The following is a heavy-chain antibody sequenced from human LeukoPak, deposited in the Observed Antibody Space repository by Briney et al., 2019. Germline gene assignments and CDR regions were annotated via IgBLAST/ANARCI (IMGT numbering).Heavy chain of an antibody. CDR3: ARVFVGSWAIFAFDI. CDR2: IYHSGST. D-gene: IGHD6-13*01. CDR1: GGSISSGGYY. V-gene: IGHV4-30-2*01. Sequence: PSQTLSLTCTVSGGSISSGGYYWSWIRQPPGKGLEWIGYIYHSGSTYYNPSLKSRVTISVDRSKNQFSLKLSSVTAADTAVYYCARVFVGSWAIFAFDIWGQGTMVTVSS. J-gene: IGHJ3*02.